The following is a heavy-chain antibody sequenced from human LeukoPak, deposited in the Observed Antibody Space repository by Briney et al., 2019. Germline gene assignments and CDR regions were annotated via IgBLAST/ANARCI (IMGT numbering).Heavy chain of an antibody. CDR1: GGSFSGYY. CDR2: INHSGST. CDR3: ARVGADGSGFLFDY. Sequence: SETLSLTCAGYGGSFSGYYWSWIRQPPGKGLEWIGEINHSGSTNYNPSLKSRVTISVDTSKNQFSLKLSSVTAADTAVYYCARVGADGSGFLFDYWGQGTLVTVSS. V-gene: IGHV4-34*01. D-gene: IGHD3-10*01. J-gene: IGHJ4*02.